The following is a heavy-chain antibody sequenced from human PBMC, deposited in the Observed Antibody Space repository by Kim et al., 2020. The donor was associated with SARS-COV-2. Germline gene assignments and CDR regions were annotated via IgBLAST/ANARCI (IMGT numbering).Heavy chain of an antibody. CDR2: IYHSGST. Sequence: SETLSLTCTISGGSITSDGDYWSWIHQRPGKGLEWIGYIYHSGSTYNNPSLKSRVSISVDTSQNQFTLKLSSVTAADTAVYYCARARSVIRGYGMDVWGQGTTVTVSS. CDR1: GGSITSDGDY. V-gene: IGHV4-31*03. D-gene: IGHD3-16*02. CDR3: ARARSVIRGYGMDV. J-gene: IGHJ6*02.